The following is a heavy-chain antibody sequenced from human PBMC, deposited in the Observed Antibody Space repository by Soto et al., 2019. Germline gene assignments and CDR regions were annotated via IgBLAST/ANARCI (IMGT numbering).Heavy chain of an antibody. V-gene: IGHV1-8*01. CDR3: TTDLWGDDFWSASYGMDV. CDR1: GYTFNSYD. CDR2: LNPYTGNA. J-gene: IGHJ6*02. D-gene: IGHD3-3*01. Sequence: ASLKVSCKASGYTFNSYDISWVRQATGQGLEWMGWLNPYTGNAVYAQSFQGRVTMTRDTSITTAYMELNSLKTEDTAVYYCTTDLWGDDFWSASYGMDVWGQGTTVTVSS.